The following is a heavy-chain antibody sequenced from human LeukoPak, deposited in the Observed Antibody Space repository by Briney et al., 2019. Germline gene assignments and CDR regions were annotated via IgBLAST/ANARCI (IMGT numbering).Heavy chain of an antibody. CDR2: IYSGGST. Sequence: PGGSLRLSCAASGFTVSSNYMSWVRQAPGKGLEWVSVIYSGGSTYYADSVKGRFTISRDSSKNTLYLQMNSLRAEDTAVYYCARDISSGWYYYGMDVWGQGTTVTVSS. J-gene: IGHJ6*02. V-gene: IGHV3-53*01. CDR1: GFTVSSNY. CDR3: ARDISSGWYYYGMDV. D-gene: IGHD6-19*01.